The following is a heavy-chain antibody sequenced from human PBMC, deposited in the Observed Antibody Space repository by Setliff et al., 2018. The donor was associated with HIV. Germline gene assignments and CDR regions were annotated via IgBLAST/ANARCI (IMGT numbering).Heavy chain of an antibody. V-gene: IGHV3-48*03. Sequence: GGSLRLSCAASGFTFSSYEMNWVRQAPGKGLEWLSYISTSGIAIYYADSVKGRFTISRDNSKNTLYLQMNSLRAEDTAVYYCATFPITIFGVVGVRDVWGQGTTVTVSS. D-gene: IGHD3-3*01. CDR3: ATFPITIFGVVGVRDV. CDR1: GFTFSSYE. J-gene: IGHJ6*02. CDR2: ISTSGIAI.